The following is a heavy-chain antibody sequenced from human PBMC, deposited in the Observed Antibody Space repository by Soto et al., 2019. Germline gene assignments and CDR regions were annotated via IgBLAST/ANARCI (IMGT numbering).Heavy chain of an antibody. CDR3: ARRYSSSHDF. J-gene: IGHJ4*02. CDR2: IFYSGST. CDR1: GGSISSYS. Sequence: SETLSLTCTVSGGSISSYSWSWIRQHPGKGLEWIGYIFYSGSTYYNPSLKSRVTISVDTSKNQFSLKLTSLTAADTAVYYCARRYSSSHDFWGQGTLVTVS. V-gene: IGHV4-59*01. D-gene: IGHD6-6*01.